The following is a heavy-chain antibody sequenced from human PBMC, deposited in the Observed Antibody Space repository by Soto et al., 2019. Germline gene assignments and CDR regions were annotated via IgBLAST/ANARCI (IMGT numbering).Heavy chain of an antibody. CDR1: GFTFDTFA. Sequence: QIQLVATGGGVVQPGKSVKLSCAASGFTFDTFAMHWVRQAPGKGLEWVAVISGDGTNKYYADSVRGRLTISRDNSKNTLYLQIDSLTTEDTAVFYCARSRRPTTSFDYWGQGTQVTVSS. J-gene: IGHJ4*02. D-gene: IGHD1-7*01. CDR3: ARSRRPTTSFDY. CDR2: ISGDGTNK. V-gene: IGHV3-30-3*01.